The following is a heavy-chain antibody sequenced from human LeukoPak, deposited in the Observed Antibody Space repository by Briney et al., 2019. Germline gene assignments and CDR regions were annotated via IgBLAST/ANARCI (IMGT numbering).Heavy chain of an antibody. CDR1: GGSISSYY. V-gene: IGHV4-59*01. D-gene: IGHD5-18*01. CDR3: ARMSGYSYVDDAFDI. Sequence: SETLSLTCTVSGGSISSYYWSWIRQPPGKGLEWIGYIYYSGSTNYNPSLKSRVTISVDTSKNQFSLKLSSVTAADTAVYYCARMSGYSYVDDAFDIWGQGTMVTVSS. CDR2: IYYSGST. J-gene: IGHJ3*02.